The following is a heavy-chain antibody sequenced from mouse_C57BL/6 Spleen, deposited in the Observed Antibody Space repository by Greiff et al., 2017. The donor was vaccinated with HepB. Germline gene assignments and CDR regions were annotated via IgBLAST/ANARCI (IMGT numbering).Heavy chain of an antibody. D-gene: IGHD2-4*01. Sequence: QVQLQQSGAELARPGASVKMSCKASGYTFTSYTMHWVKQRPGQGLEWIGYINPSSGYTKYNQKFKDKATLTADKSSSTAYMQLSSLTSEDSAVYYCARERVYYDYDGGYYYAMDYWGQGTSVTVSS. CDR2: INPSSGYT. V-gene: IGHV1-4*01. CDR3: ARERVYYDYDGGYYYAMDY. CDR1: GYTFTSYT. J-gene: IGHJ4*01.